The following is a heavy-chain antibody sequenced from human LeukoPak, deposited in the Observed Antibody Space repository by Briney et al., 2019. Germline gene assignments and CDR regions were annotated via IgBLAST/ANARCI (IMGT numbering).Heavy chain of an antibody. V-gene: IGHV3-66*01. D-gene: IGHD1-1*01. J-gene: IGHJ6*04. CDR3: AREDSGTTPWGDV. Sequence: GGSLRLSCAASGFTFSSNYMSWVRQAPGKGLEWVSVIYSGGSTYYADSVKGRFTISRDNSKNTLYLQMNSLRAEDTAVYYCAREDSGTTPWGDVWGKGTTVTISS. CDR2: IYSGGST. CDR1: GFTFSSNY.